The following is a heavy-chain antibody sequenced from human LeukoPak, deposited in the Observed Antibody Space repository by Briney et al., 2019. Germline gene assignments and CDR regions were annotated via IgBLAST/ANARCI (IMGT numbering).Heavy chain of an antibody. D-gene: IGHD2-21*02. CDR3: AILAVTYYFDY. CDR1: GFTFSSYE. J-gene: IGHJ4*02. Sequence: GGSLRLSCAASGFTFSSYEMNWVRQTPGKGLEWVSYISSSGSTIYYADSVKGRFTISRDNAKNSLYLQMNSLRAEDTAVYYCAILAVTYYFDYWGQGTLVTVSS. CDR2: ISSSGSTI. V-gene: IGHV3-48*03.